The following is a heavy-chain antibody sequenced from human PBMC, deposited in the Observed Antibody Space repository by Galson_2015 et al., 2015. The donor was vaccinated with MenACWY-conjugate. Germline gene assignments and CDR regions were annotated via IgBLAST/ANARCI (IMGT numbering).Heavy chain of an antibody. CDR2: ISGSAGSA. Sequence: SLRLSCAASGFTFTSYAMSWVRQAPGKGLEWVSGISGSAGSAYYADFVKGRFTISRDNSKNTVHLQMNSLRAEDTAVYYCAKDKTHYDILTGYYPRGHYFDSWGQGILVTVSS. J-gene: IGHJ4*02. CDR3: AKDKTHYDILTGYYPRGHYFDS. V-gene: IGHV3-23*01. CDR1: GFTFTSYA. D-gene: IGHD3-9*01.